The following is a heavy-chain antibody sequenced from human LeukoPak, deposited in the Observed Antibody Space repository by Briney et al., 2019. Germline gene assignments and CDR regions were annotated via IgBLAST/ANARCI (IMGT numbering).Heavy chain of an antibody. D-gene: IGHD3-10*01. CDR3: TTVRYGSGSYHDY. CDR1: GFTFSSYS. CDR2: IKSKTDGGTT. J-gene: IGHJ4*02. V-gene: IGHV3-15*01. Sequence: PGGSLRLSCAASGFTFSSYSMNWVRQAPGKGLEWVGRIKSKTDGGTTDYAAPVKGRFTISRDDSKNTLYLQMNSLKAEDTAVYYCTTVRYGSGSYHDYWGQGTLVTVSS.